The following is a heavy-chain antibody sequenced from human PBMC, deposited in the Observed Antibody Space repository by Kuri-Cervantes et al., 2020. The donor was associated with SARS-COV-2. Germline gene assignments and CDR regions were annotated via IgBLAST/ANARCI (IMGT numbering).Heavy chain of an antibody. Sequence: GSLRLSCAVSGASISSSNWWSWVRQPPGKGLEWIGEIYHSGSTNYNPSLKSRVTITVDKSKYQFSLKLSSVTAADTAVYYCARVWCSSTSCYSYYYYGMDVWGQGTTVTVSS. J-gene: IGHJ6*02. CDR2: IYHSGST. CDR1: GASISSSNW. V-gene: IGHV4-4*02. D-gene: IGHD2-2*01. CDR3: ARVWCSSTSCYSYYYYGMDV.